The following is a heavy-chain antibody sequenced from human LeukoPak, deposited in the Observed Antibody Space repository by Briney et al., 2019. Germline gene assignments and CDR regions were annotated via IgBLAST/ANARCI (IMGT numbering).Heavy chain of an antibody. Sequence: ASVKVSCKASGYTFTSYDINWVRQATGQGLEWMGWMNPNSGNTGYAQKFQGRVTLTRNTSINTVYMELSSLRSEDTTLYYCARGLGESHWGQGTLVTVSS. CDR1: GYTFTSYD. D-gene: IGHD3-10*01. CDR3: ARGLGESH. CDR2: MNPNSGNT. J-gene: IGHJ4*02. V-gene: IGHV1-8*01.